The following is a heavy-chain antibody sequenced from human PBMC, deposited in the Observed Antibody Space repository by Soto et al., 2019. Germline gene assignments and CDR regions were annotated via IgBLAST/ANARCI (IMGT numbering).Heavy chain of an antibody. V-gene: IGHV4-30-4*01. CDR2: IYYSGST. D-gene: IGHD3-22*01. J-gene: IGHJ4*02. Sequence: SXTLSLTCTVSGGTMSSGDYYWCWIRQPPGKGLEWIGYIYYSGSTYYNPSLKSRVTISVDTSKNQFSLKLSSVTAADTAVYYCASSGYYYTDYWGQGTLVTVSS. CDR1: GGTMSSGDYY. CDR3: ASSGYYYTDY.